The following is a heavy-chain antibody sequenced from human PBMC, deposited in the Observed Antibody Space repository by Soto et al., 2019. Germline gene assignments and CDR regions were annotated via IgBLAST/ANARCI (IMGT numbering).Heavy chain of an antibody. CDR2: IYRTGHT. J-gene: IGHJ3*02. D-gene: IGHD3-3*01. V-gene: IGHV4-30-2*01. CDR3: ARATCSGSTCPPGAFDI. CDR1: GDSVSSGDYS. Sequence: QLQLQESDSGLVKPSQTLSLTCAVSGDSVSSGDYSWNWIRQPPGKGLEWIGYIYRTGHTYYNPARGRLVTIAVDRSKSQFSLKVTSVTAADTAVYYCARATCSGSTCPPGAFDIWGQGSMVTVSS.